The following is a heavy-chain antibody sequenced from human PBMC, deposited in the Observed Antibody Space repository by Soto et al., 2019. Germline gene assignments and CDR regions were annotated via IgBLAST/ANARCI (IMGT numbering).Heavy chain of an antibody. CDR2: IYYSGST. CDR3: ARHYGVVIEQPNWFDP. D-gene: IGHD3-3*01. CDR1: GGSISSSSYY. J-gene: IGHJ5*02. V-gene: IGHV4-39*01. Sequence: QLQLQESGPGLVKPSETLSLTCTVSGGSISSSSYYWGWIRQPPGKGLEWIGSIYYSGSTYYNPSLKSRVTISVDTSKNQFSLKLSSVTAADTAVYYCARHYGVVIEQPNWFDPWGQGTLVTVSS.